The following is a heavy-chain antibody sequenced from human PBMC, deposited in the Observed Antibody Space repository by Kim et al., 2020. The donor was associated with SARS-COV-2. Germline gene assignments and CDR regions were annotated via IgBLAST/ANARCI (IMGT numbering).Heavy chain of an antibody. CDR2: ISYDGSNK. J-gene: IGHJ5*02. CDR1: GFTFSSYA. Sequence: GGSLRLSCAASGFTFSSYAMHWVRQAPGKGLEWVAVISYDGSNKYYADSVKGRFTISRDNSKNTLYLQMNSLRAEDTAVYYCARDGLGGIQLWRVWFDPWGQGTLVTVSS. V-gene: IGHV3-30*04. CDR3: ARDGLGGIQLWRVWFDP. D-gene: IGHD5-18*01.